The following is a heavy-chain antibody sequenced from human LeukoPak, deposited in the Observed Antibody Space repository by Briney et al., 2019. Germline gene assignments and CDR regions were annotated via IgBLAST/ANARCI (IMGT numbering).Heavy chain of an antibody. D-gene: IGHD2-2*01. Sequence: SVKVSCKASEGTFSSYAISWVRQAPGQGLEWMGGIIPIFGTANYAQKFQGRVTITADESTSTAYMELSSLRSEDTAVYYCAGTEDIVVVPAAIIHWGQGTLVTVSS. J-gene: IGHJ4*02. V-gene: IGHV1-69*13. CDR2: IIPIFGTA. CDR3: AGTEDIVVVPAAIIH. CDR1: EGTFSSYA.